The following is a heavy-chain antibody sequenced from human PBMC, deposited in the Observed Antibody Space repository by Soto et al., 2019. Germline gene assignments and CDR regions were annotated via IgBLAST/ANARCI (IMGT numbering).Heavy chain of an antibody. CDR2: ISAYNGNT. CDR3: ARVRGSGSYRPRYYYYGMDV. D-gene: IGHD3-10*01. Sequence: ASVKVSCKASGYTFTSYGISWVRQAPGQGLEWMGWISAYNGNTNYAQKLQGRVTMTTDTSTSTAYMELRSLRSDDTAVYYCARVRGSGSYRPRYYYYGMDVWGQGTTVTVSS. CDR1: GYTFTSYG. J-gene: IGHJ6*02. V-gene: IGHV1-18*01.